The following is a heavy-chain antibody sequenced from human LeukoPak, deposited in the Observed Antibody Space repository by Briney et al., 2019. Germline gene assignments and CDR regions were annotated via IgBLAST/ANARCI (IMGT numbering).Heavy chain of an antibody. CDR3: TTEESPGRFFDY. V-gene: IGHV3-15*01. D-gene: IGHD3-10*01. CDR1: GFTVSRNY. CDR2: IKSKTDGGTT. Sequence: GGSLRLSCAASGFTVSRNYMSWVRQAPGKGLEWVGRIKSKTDGGTTDYAAPVKGRFTISRDDSKNTLYLQMNSLKTEDTAVYYCTTEESPGRFFDYWGQGTLVTVSS. J-gene: IGHJ4*02.